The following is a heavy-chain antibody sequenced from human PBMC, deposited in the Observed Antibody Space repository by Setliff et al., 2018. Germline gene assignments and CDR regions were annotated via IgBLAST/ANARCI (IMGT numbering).Heavy chain of an antibody. CDR3: ASAPLLYSDSSGLSGTFDI. CDR2: IYYSGST. D-gene: IGHD3-22*01. J-gene: IGHJ3*02. Sequence: ASETLSLTCTVSGGSISSGDYYWSWIRQPPGKGLEFVGYIYYSGSTYYNPSLKSRVTISIDTSKNQFPLKVNSVTAADTAVYYCASAPLLYSDSSGLSGTFDIWGQGTMVTVSS. V-gene: IGHV4-30-4*08. CDR1: GGSISSGDYY.